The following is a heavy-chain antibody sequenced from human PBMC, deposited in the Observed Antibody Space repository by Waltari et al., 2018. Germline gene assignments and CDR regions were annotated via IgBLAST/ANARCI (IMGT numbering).Heavy chain of an antibody. J-gene: IGHJ5*02. CDR3: ARVSVASCTVGRCPSWFDP. V-gene: IGHV4-4*07. D-gene: IGHD2-15*01. Sequence: QVQLQESGPGLVKPSETLSLTCTVSGGSINTYYWSWIRQPAGKGLECIGRIYTSGSTNYNPSLKGRVAMSVATSKNQFSLKLKSVTPADTAVYYCARVSVASCTVGRCPSWFDPWGQGTLVTVSS. CDR1: GGSINTYY. CDR2: IYTSGST.